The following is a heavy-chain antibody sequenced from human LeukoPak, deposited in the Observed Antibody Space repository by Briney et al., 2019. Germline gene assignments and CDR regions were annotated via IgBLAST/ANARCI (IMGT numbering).Heavy chain of an antibody. V-gene: IGHV4-4*02. CDR1: GGSISSSNW. D-gene: IGHD3-16*01. J-gene: IGHJ4*02. Sequence: PSETLSLTCAVSGGSISSSNWWSWVRQPPGKGLEWIGEIYHSGSTNYNPSLKSRVTISVDKSKNQFSLKLSSVTAADTAVYYWARNMITFGGVPTGGYWGQGTRVTVSS. CDR2: IYHSGST. CDR3: ARNMITFGGVPTGGY.